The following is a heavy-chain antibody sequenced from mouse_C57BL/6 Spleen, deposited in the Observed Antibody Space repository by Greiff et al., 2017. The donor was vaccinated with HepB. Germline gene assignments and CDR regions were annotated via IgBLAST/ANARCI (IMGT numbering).Heavy chain of an antibody. D-gene: IGHD2-5*01. Sequence: EVKVVESGGGLVQPGGSMKLSCVASGFTFSNYWMNWVRQSPEKGLEWVAQIRLKSDNYATHYAESVKGRFTISRDDSKSSVYLQMNNVRAEDTGIYYCTTSNYFAWFAYWGQGTLVTVSA. CDR1: GFTFSNYW. J-gene: IGHJ3*01. V-gene: IGHV6-3*01. CDR2: IRLKSDNYAT. CDR3: TTSNYFAWFAY.